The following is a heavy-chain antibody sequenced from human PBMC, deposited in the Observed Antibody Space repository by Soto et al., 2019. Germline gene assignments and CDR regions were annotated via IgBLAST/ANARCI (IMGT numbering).Heavy chain of an antibody. CDR2: IIPIFGTA. D-gene: IGHD2-15*01. J-gene: IGHJ6*02. CDR1: EGTFSSYA. V-gene: IGHV1-69*01. CDR3: ARSQGGSSSLDIYYYYYYGMDV. Sequence: QVQLVQSGAEVKKPGSSVKVSCKAPEGTFSSYAISWVRQAPGQGLEGMGGIIPIFGTANYAQKFQGRVTITADESTSTGYMELSSLRSEDTAVYYCARSQGGSSSLDIYYYYYYGMDVWGQGTTVTVSS.